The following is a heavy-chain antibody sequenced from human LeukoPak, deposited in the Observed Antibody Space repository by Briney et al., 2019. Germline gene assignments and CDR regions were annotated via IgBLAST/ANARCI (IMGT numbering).Heavy chain of an antibody. J-gene: IGHJ4*02. CDR2: MNPNSGNT. CDR3: ARAVGTSCYYLGY. CDR1: GYTFTSYD. D-gene: IGHD2-2*01. Sequence: PVKVSCKASGYTFTSYDINWVRQATGQGLEWMGWMNPNSGNTGYAQKFQGRVTITRNTSISTAYMELSSLRSEDTAVYYCARAVGTSCYYLGYWGQGTLVTVSS. V-gene: IGHV1-8*03.